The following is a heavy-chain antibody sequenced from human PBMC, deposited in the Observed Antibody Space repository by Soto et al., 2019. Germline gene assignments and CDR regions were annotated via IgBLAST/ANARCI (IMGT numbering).Heavy chain of an antibody. CDR3: ARVDSGYDGYYYYYMDV. V-gene: IGHV4-59*01. Sequence: SETLSLTCTVSGGSISSYYWSWIRQPPGKGLEWIGYIYYSGSTNYNPSLKSRVTISVDTSKNQFSLKLSSVTAADTAVYYCARVDSGYDGYYYYYMDVWGKGTTVTVSS. J-gene: IGHJ6*03. D-gene: IGHD5-12*01. CDR2: IYYSGST. CDR1: GGSISSYY.